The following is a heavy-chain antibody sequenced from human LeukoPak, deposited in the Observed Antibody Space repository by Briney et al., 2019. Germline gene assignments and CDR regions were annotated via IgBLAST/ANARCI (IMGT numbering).Heavy chain of an antibody. J-gene: IGHJ4*02. V-gene: IGHV1-2*02. CDR2: INPNSGGT. D-gene: IGHD2-15*01. CDR3: AREVAATLYYFDY. CDR1: GYTFTGYY. Sequence: ASVKVSCKASGYTFTGYYMHWVRQAPGQGLEWMGWINPNSGGTNYAQKFQGRVTMTRDTSISAAYMELSRLRSDDTAVYYCAREVAATLYYFDYWGQGTLVTVSS.